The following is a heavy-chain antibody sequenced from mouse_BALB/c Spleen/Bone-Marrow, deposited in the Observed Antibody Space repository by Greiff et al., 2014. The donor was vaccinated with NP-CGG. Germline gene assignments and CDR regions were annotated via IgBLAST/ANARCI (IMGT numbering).Heavy chain of an antibody. CDR1: GFSLTDYG. CDR2: IWGGGST. J-gene: IGHJ1*01. V-gene: IGHV2-6-5*01. D-gene: IGHD4-1*01. CDR3: AKRGGLGPYWYFDV. Sequence: QVQLQQPGPGLVAPSQSLSITCTVSGFSLTDYGVSWIRQPPGKGLEWLGVIWGGGSTCYNSALKSRLSISKDNSKSQVFLKMNSLQTDDTAMYYCAKRGGLGPYWYFDVWGAGTTVTVSS.